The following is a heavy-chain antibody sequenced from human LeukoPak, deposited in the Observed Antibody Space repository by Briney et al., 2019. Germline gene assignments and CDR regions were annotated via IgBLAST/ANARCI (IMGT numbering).Heavy chain of an antibody. CDR3: ARGWQGFPWLVFSY. Sequence: GRSLRLSCAASGFTFSSYGMHWVRQAPGKGLEWVAVIWYDGSNKYYADSVKGRFTISRDNSKNTLYLQMNSLRAEDTAVYYCARGWQGFPWLVFSYWGQGTLVTVSS. V-gene: IGHV3-33*01. CDR1: GFTFSSYG. D-gene: IGHD6-19*01. J-gene: IGHJ4*02. CDR2: IWYDGSNK.